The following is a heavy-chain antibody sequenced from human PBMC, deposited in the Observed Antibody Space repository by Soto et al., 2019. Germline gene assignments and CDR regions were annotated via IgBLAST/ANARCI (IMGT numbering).Heavy chain of an antibody. J-gene: IGHJ6*02. CDR3: ARAVAGGVYYYYGMDV. D-gene: IGHD6-19*01. CDR1: GGTFSSYA. CDR2: IIPIFGTA. Sequence: QVQLLQSGAEVKKPGSSVKVSCKASGGTFSSYAINWVRQAPGQGLEWMGGIIPIFGTADYAQKFQGRVTSTAAESTSSADMELSSLRSEDTAVYYCARAVAGGVYYYYGMDVWGQGTTVTVSS. V-gene: IGHV1-69*12.